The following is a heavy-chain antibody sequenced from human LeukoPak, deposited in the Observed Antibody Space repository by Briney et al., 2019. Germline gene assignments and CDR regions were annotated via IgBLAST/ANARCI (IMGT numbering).Heavy chain of an antibody. CDR3: ASGVSSSTTFGYYYYYMDV. Sequence: ASVKVSCKASGGTFSSYAISWVRQAPGQGLEWMGGIIPIFGTANYAQKFQGRVTITADKSTSTAYMELSSLRSEDTAVYYCASGVSSSTTFGYYYYYMDVWGKGTTVTVSS. CDR2: IIPIFGTA. V-gene: IGHV1-69*06. D-gene: IGHD6-6*01. CDR1: GGTFSSYA. J-gene: IGHJ6*03.